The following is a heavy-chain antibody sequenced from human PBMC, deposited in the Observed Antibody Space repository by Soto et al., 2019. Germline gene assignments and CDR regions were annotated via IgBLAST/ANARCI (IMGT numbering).Heavy chain of an antibody. J-gene: IGHJ6*02. CDR3: ARLWSGSSSYYYYGMDV. D-gene: IGHD6-6*01. CDR1: GGSFSGYY. Sequence: QVQLQQWGAGLLKPSETLSLTCAVYGGSFSGYYWSWIRQPPGKGLEWIGEINHSGSTNYNPSLKSRVTISVDTSKNQFSLKLSSVTAADTALYYCARLWSGSSSYYYYGMDVWGQGTTVTVSS. CDR2: INHSGST. V-gene: IGHV4-34*01.